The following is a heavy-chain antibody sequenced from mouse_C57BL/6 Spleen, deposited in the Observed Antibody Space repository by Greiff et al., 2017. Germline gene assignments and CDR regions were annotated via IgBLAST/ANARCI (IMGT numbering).Heavy chain of an antibody. Sequence: VQLQQPGAELVKPGASVKLSCKASGYTFTSYWMHWVKQRPGQGLEWIGMIHPNSGSTNYNEKFKSKATLTVDKSSSPAYMQRSSLTSEDSAVXYCARSRDGYWLAYWGQGTLGTVSA. D-gene: IGHD2-3*01. CDR1: GYTFTSYW. J-gene: IGHJ3*01. CDR2: IHPNSGST. CDR3: ARSRDGYWLAY. V-gene: IGHV1-64*01.